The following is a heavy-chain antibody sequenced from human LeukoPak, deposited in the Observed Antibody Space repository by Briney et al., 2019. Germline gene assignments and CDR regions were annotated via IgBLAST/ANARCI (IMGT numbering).Heavy chain of an antibody. CDR1: GGSISSYY. J-gene: IGHJ4*02. Sequence: SETLSLTCTVSGGSISSYYWSWIRQPAGKGLEWIGYIYYSGSTNYNPSLKSRVTISVDTSKNQFSLKLSSVTAADTAVYYCARHYYDSSGYYYQDYWGQGALVTVSS. CDR2: IYYSGST. CDR3: ARHYYDSSGYYYQDY. V-gene: IGHV4-59*08. D-gene: IGHD3-22*01.